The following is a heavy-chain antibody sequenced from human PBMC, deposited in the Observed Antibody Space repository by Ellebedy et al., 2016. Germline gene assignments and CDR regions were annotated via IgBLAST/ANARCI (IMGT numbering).Heavy chain of an antibody. CDR1: GFKFSDFF. CDR3: YYGHYSGY. CDR2: ISGGGENT. Sequence: GGSLRLSXGASGFKFSDFFMTWVRQAPGEGLEWVSTISGGGENTFSADSVKGRFTISRDNSRNTLYLQMDSLRAADTAVYYCYYGHYSGYWGQGTLVTVSS. V-gene: IGHV3-23*01. J-gene: IGHJ4*02. D-gene: IGHD4-17*01.